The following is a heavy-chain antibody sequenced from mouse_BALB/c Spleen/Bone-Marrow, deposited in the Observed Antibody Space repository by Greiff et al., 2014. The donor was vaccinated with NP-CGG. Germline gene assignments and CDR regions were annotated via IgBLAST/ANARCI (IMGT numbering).Heavy chain of an antibody. CDR2: INPSSGYT. CDR1: GYTFTSYA. J-gene: IGHJ3*01. CDR3: ARSNGNYVLAY. Sequence: QVQLQQPGAELARPGASVKMSCKASGYTFTSYAMHWVKQRPGQGLEWIGYINPSSGYTYYNQKFKDKATLTADKSSSTAYMQLSSLTSEDSAVYYCARSNGNYVLAYWGQGTLVTVSA. D-gene: IGHD2-1*01. V-gene: IGHV1-4*01.